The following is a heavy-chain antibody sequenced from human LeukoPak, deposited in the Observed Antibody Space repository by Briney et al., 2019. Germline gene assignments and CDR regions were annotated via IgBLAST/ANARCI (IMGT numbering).Heavy chain of an antibody. CDR2: IIPVFGTA. D-gene: IGHD3-3*01. Sequence: SVKVSCKASGGTFSSYAISWVRQAPGQGLEWMGGIIPVFGTANYAQKFQGRVTITADESTSTAYMELSSLRSEDTAVYYCARAAAPYYDFWSGYYTKLDYWGQGTLVTVSS. J-gene: IGHJ4*02. CDR1: GGTFSSYA. V-gene: IGHV1-69*13. CDR3: ARAAAPYYDFWSGYYTKLDY.